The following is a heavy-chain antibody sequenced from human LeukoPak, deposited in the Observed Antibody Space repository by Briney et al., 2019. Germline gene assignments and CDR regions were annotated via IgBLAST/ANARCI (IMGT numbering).Heavy chain of an antibody. CDR1: GFTFSSCS. CDR2: ISSSSSTI. Sequence: GGSLRLSCAASGFTFSSCSMNWVRQAPGKGLEWVSYISSSSSTIYYADSVKGRFTISRDNAKNSLYLQMNSLRAEDTAVYYCAKDPLGSSGWYDLDYWGQGTLVTVSS. J-gene: IGHJ4*02. CDR3: AKDPLGSSGWYDLDY. V-gene: IGHV3-48*01. D-gene: IGHD6-19*01.